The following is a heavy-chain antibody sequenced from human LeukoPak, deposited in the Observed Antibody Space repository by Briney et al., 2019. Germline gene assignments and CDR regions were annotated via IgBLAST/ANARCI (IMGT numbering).Heavy chain of an antibody. CDR3: AKEAAAPSRSIAAAGHLPFDY. J-gene: IGHJ4*02. Sequence: PGGSLRLSCAASGFTFSSYGMHWVRQAPGKGLEWVAVISYDGSNKYYADSVKGRLTISRDNSKNTLYLQMNSLRAEDTAVYYCAKEAAAPSRSIAAAGHLPFDYWGQGTLVTVSS. CDR2: ISYDGSNK. CDR1: GFTFSSYG. V-gene: IGHV3-30*18. D-gene: IGHD6-13*01.